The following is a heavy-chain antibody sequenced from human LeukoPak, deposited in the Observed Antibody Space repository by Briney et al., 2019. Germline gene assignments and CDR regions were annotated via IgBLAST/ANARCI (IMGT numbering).Heavy chain of an antibody. Sequence: ASVEVSCKASGGTFSSYAISWVRQAPGQGLEWMGGIIPIFGTANYAQKFQGRVTITTDESTSTAYMELSSLRSEDTAVYYCARTKAVAGTVDWFDPWGQGTLVTVSS. V-gene: IGHV1-69*05. D-gene: IGHD6-19*01. CDR2: IIPIFGTA. J-gene: IGHJ5*02. CDR1: GGTFSSYA. CDR3: ARTKAVAGTVDWFDP.